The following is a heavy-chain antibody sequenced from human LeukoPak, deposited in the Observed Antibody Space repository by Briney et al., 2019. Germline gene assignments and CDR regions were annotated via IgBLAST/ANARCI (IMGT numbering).Heavy chain of an antibody. CDR1: GFTFSSYS. J-gene: IGHJ3*02. V-gene: IGHV3-21*01. Sequence: GGSLRLSCAASGFTFSSYSMNWVRQAPGKGPEWVSSISSSSSYIYYADSVKGRFTISRDNAKNSLYLQMNSLRAEDTAVYYCARVETLRYGSGSYYAFDIWGQGTMVTVSS. D-gene: IGHD3-10*01. CDR3: ARVETLRYGSGSYYAFDI. CDR2: ISSSSSYI.